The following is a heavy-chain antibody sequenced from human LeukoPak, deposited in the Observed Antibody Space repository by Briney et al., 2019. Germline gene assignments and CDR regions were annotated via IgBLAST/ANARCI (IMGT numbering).Heavy chain of an antibody. J-gene: IGHJ6*02. CDR1: GFTFTNYA. Sequence: GGSLRLSCAASGFTFTNYAMSWVRQAPGKGLEWVSTITGSGGNTYHADSVKGRFTISRDNSKSTLYLEMNSLRAEDTAVYYCATREYSSGSSGMDVWGQGTTVTVSS. CDR3: ATREYSSGSSGMDV. V-gene: IGHV3-23*01. CDR2: ITGSGGNT. D-gene: IGHD5-12*01.